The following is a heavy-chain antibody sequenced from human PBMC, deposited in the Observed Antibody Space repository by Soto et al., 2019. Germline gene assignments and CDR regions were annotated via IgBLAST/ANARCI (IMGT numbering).Heavy chain of an antibody. D-gene: IGHD2-15*01. CDR3: AADYSPNYYYYGMDV. CDR2: SVVGSGNT. J-gene: IGHJ6*02. V-gene: IGHV1-58*01. Sequence: ASVKVSCKASGFTFTSSAVQWVRQARGQRLEWIGWSVVGSGNTNYAQKFQERVTITRDMSTSTAYMELSSLRSEDTAVYYCAADYSPNYYYYGMDVWGQGTTVTVSS. CDR1: GFTFTSSA.